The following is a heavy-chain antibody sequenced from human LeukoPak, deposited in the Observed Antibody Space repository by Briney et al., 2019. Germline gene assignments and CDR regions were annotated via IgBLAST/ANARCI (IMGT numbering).Heavy chain of an antibody. D-gene: IGHD5-18*01. CDR1: GGTFSSYA. Sequence: EASVKVSCKASGGTFSSYAISWVRQAPGQGLEWMGGIIPIFGTANYAQKFQGRVTITADESTSTAYMELSSLRSEDTAVYYCARVYSYGYYFDYWGQGTLVTVSS. J-gene: IGHJ4*02. V-gene: IGHV1-69*13. CDR2: IIPIFGTA. CDR3: ARVYSYGYYFDY.